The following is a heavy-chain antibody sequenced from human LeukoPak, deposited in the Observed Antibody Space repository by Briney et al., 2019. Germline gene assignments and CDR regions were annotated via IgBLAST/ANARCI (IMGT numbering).Heavy chain of an antibody. V-gene: IGHV3-74*01. CDR1: GFQFSRHW. D-gene: IGHD6-6*01. CDR3: AKDRAGSIAARPSYFQH. CDR2: TKSDGSRS. J-gene: IGHJ1*01. Sequence: GGSLRLSCAASGFQFSRHWIHWVRQIPGKGLVWVSRTKSDGSRSDYADIVKGRFTISRDNSKNTLYLQMNSLRAEDTAVYYCAKDRAGSIAARPSYFQHWGQGTLVTVSS.